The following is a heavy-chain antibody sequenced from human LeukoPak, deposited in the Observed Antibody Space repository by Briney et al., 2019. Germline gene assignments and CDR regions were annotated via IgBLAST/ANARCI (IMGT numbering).Heavy chain of an antibody. V-gene: IGHV4-61*01. D-gene: IGHD6-13*01. CDR1: GGSVSSGTYY. J-gene: IGHJ1*01. CDR3: ARATETFSWFLQH. Sequence: SETLSLTCTVSGGSVSSGTYYWSWIRQPPGEGLEWIGYIYYSGSTNYNPSLKSRVTISVDTSKNQFSLKLSSVTAADTAVYYCARATETFSWFLQHWGQGTLVTVSS. CDR2: IYYSGST.